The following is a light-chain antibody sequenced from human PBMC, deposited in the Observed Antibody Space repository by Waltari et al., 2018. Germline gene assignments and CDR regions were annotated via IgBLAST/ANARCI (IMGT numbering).Light chain of an antibody. V-gene: IGLV2-14*01. CDR3: SSYTSSSTLV. CDR2: GVS. CDR1: SSDGGRYIY. J-gene: IGLJ2*01. Sequence: QSALTQPASVSGSPGQSITISCTGTSSDGGRYIYVSWYQQHPGKVPKVIIYGVSTRPLGVCNRFSGSKSGNTASLTISGLQAEDEADYYCSSYTSSSTLVFGGGTKLTVL.